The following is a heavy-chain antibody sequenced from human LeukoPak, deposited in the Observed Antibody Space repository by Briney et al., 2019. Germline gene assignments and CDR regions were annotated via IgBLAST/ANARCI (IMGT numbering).Heavy chain of an antibody. J-gene: IGHJ5*02. CDR3: AKDLYEVVMDPTLDP. CDR2: ISGSGGST. Sequence: GGSLRLSCAASGFTFSSYATSWVRQAPGKGLEWVSAISGSGGSTYYADSVKGRFTISRDNSKNTLYLQMNSLRAEDTAVYYCAKDLYEVVMDPTLDPWGQGTLVTVSS. D-gene: IGHD3-22*01. V-gene: IGHV3-23*01. CDR1: GFTFSSYA.